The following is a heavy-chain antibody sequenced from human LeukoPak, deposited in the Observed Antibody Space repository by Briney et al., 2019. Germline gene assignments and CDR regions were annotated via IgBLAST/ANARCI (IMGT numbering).Heavy chain of an antibody. Sequence: GASVKVSCKASGVTFISYAISWVRHAPGHGLEWMGGSIPIFGTANYAQKFQGGVTITADKSTSTAYMELSSLRSEDTAVYYCASSDGIAVGGGYYFDYWGQGTLVTVSS. V-gene: IGHV1-69*06. D-gene: IGHD6-19*01. CDR2: SIPIFGTA. CDR3: ASSDGIAVGGGYYFDY. CDR1: GVTFISYA. J-gene: IGHJ4*02.